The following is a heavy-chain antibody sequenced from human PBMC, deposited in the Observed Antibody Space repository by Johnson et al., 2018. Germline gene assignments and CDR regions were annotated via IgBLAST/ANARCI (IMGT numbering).Heavy chain of an antibody. Sequence: QVQLLESGGGVVQPGGSLRLSCAASGFTFSNFAMHWVRQAPGKGLEWVAVISYDGRSEYYADSLKGRFTISRDNFKNTVYLQVNSLRPEDTAVYYCARGDTAMAEIDYWGQGTLVTVSS. CDR2: ISYDGRSE. CDR3: ARGDTAMAEIDY. J-gene: IGHJ4*02. V-gene: IGHV3-30*03. CDR1: GFTFSNFA. D-gene: IGHD5-18*01.